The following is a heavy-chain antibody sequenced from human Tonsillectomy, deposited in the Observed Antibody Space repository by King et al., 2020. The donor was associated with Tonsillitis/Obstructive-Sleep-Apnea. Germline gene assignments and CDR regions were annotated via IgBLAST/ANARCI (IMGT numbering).Heavy chain of an antibody. CDR3: ANSHLNYDFCSAYYIGCFDP. V-gene: IGHV2-5*02. J-gene: IGHJ5*01. CDR2: IYWDGDK. Sequence: TLKESGPTLVKPTQTLTLTCTFSGFSLSTSGVGVGWIRQPPGKALGWLALIYWDGDKSYSPSLKGRLTITKDTSKNQVVLTMTNMDPVDTATYYCANSHLNYDFCSAYYIGCFDPWGQGTLVTVSS. D-gene: IGHD3-3*01. CDR1: GFSLSTSGVG.